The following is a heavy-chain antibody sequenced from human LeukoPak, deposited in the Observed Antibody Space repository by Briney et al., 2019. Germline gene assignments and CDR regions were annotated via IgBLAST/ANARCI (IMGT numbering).Heavy chain of an antibody. CDR3: ARVILGYSYGLDY. CDR1: GFTFSSYY. V-gene: IGHV3-7*01. Sequence: GGSLRLSCAASGFTFSSYYMSWVRQAPGKGLEWVANIKQDGSEKYYVDSMKGRFTISRDNAKNSLYLQMNSLRAEDTAVYYCARVILGYSYGLDYWGQGTLVTVPS. CDR2: IKQDGSEK. J-gene: IGHJ4*02. D-gene: IGHD5-18*01.